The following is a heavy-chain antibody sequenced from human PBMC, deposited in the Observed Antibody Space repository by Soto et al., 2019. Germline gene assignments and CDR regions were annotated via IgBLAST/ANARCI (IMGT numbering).Heavy chain of an antibody. Sequence: EVQLLESGGGLVQPGGSLRLSCESSGSTFSNYAMTWVRQAPGKGLELVSTISGSGSATYYADSVKGRFTISRDNSKDTLYLEMNSLRAEDTAVYYCAKDPRLELRGADSWGQGTVVTVSS. J-gene: IGHJ4*02. CDR2: ISGSGSAT. D-gene: IGHD1-7*01. CDR1: GSTFSNYA. V-gene: IGHV3-23*01. CDR3: AKDPRLELRGADS.